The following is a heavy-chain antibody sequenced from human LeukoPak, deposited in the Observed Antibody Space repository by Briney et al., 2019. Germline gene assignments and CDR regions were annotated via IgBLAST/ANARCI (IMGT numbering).Heavy chain of an antibody. V-gene: IGHV3-15*01. J-gene: IGHJ4*02. Sequence: GGSLRLSCAASGFTLSNAWMSWVRQAPGKGREWVGRIKSKTDGGTTDYAAPVKGRFTSSRDNSKNTLYLQMNSLKTEDTAVYYCPFTPPSSSLDYWGQGTLVTVSS. CDR1: GFTLSNAW. D-gene: IGHD6-13*01. CDR2: IKSKTDGGTT. CDR3: PFTPPSSSLDY.